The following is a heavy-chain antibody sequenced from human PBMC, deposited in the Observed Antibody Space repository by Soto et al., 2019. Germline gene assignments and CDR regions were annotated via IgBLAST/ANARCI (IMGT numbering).Heavy chain of an antibody. V-gene: IGHV1-8*01. J-gene: IGHJ6*03. CDR3: ARAYCSSTSCYGPPVYYYYMDV. CDR2: MNPNSGNT. D-gene: IGHD2-2*01. CDR1: GYTFTSYD. Sequence: GASVKVSCKASGYTFTSYDINWVRQATGQGLEWMGWMNPNSGNTGYAQKFQGRVTMTRNTSISTAYMELSSLRSEDTAVYYCARAYCSSTSCYGPPVYYYYMDVWGKGTTVTVSS.